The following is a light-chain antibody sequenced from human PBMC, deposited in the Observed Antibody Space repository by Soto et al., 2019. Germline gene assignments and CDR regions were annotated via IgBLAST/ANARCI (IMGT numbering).Light chain of an antibody. CDR3: CSYADSSTYV. J-gene: IGLJ1*01. V-gene: IGLV2-23*01. Sequence: AQPGAGFGSPGQSITNPCTRTSRYVGYYNVVSWYQQHPGKAPKLMIYEGSKRPSGVSNRFSGSKSGNTASLTISGLQAEDEADYYCCSYADSSTYVFGTGTKVTVL. CDR2: EGS. CDR1: SRYVGYYNV.